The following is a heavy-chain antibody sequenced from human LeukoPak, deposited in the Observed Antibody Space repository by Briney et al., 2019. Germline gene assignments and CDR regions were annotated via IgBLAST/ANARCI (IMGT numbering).Heavy chain of an antibody. CDR1: GYSFAGYG. D-gene: IGHD5-12*01. J-gene: IGHJ4*02. CDR2: TNPNSGGT. Sequence: ASVKVSCKASGYSFAGYGISWVRQAPGQGLEWMGWTNPNSGGTNYAQKFQGRVTMTRDTSISTAYMELSRLRSDDTAVYYCARGDIRFEYYFDYWGQGTLVTVSS. CDR3: ARGDIRFEYYFDY. V-gene: IGHV1-2*02.